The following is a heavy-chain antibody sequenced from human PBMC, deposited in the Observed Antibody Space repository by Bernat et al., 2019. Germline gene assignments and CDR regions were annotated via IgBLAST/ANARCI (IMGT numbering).Heavy chain of an antibody. V-gene: IGHV3-30-3*01. CDR1: GFTFSSYA. CDR2: ISYDGSNK. CDR3: ARGGGRYCISTSCYGIDDYYGMDV. D-gene: IGHD2-2*01. J-gene: IGHJ6*02. Sequence: QVQLVESGGGVVQPGRSLRLSCAASGFTFSSYAMHWVRQAPGKGLEWVAVISYDGSNKYYAESVKGRFTISRDNSKNTLYLQMNSLRAEDTAVYYCARGGGRYCISTSCYGIDDYYGMDVWGQGTTVTVSS.